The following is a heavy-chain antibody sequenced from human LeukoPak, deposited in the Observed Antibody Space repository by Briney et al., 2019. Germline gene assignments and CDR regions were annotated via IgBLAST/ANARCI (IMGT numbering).Heavy chain of an antibody. CDR3: TREAAAGIDY. J-gene: IGHJ4*02. Sequence: GGSLRLSCAASRFTFSTYWMSWVRQAPGKGLEWVANIKQGGSEKYYLDSVKGRFTISRDNAKNSLYLQMNSLRAEDTAVYFCTREAAAGIDYWGQGTLVTVSS. CDR1: RFTFSTYW. CDR2: IKQGGSEK. V-gene: IGHV3-7*01. D-gene: IGHD6-13*01.